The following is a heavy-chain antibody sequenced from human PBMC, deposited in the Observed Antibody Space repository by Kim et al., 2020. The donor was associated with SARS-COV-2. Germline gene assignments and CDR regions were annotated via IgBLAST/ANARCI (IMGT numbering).Heavy chain of an antibody. V-gene: IGHV3-9*01. CDR3: AKAQGRYSSGLDGYFDL. CDR1: GFTFDDYA. Sequence: GGSLRLSCAASGFTFDDYAMHWVRQAPGKGLEWVSGISWNSGSIGYADSVKGRFTISRDNAKNSLYLQMNSLRAEDTALYYCAKAQGRYSSGLDGYFDLWGRGTLVTVSS. J-gene: IGHJ2*01. D-gene: IGHD6-19*01. CDR2: ISWNSGSI.